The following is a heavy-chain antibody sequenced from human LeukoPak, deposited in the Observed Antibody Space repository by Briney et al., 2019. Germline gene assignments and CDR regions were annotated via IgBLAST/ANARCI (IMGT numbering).Heavy chain of an antibody. CDR3: AKDSSSWYAY. V-gene: IGHV3-43*02. J-gene: IGHJ4*02. CDR1: GFVFDDYG. CDR2: ISGDGGST. Sequence: GGSLRLSCAASGFVFDDYGMRWVRQAPGKGLEWASLISGDGGSTYYADSVKGRFSISRDNSRNSLFLQMNSLRTEDTALYYCAKDSSSWYAYWGQGTLVTVSS. D-gene: IGHD6-13*01.